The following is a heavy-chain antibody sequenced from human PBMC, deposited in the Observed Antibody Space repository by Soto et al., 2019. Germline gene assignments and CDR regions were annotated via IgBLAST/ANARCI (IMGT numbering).Heavy chain of an antibody. J-gene: IGHJ6*02. CDR2: MHYSGNT. V-gene: IGHV4-39*01. D-gene: IGHD6-13*01. CDR1: GASTTTNYY. CDR3: ARHVGGLYSSTWPPYGLDV. Sequence: PSETLSLTCTVSGASTTTNYYWGFIRQPPGKGLEWIASMHYSGNTNYSPSLKGRVNVSVDTSKNQFSLKLKSVTAADTAVYYCARHVGGLYSSTWPPYGLDVWGQGTTVTVSS.